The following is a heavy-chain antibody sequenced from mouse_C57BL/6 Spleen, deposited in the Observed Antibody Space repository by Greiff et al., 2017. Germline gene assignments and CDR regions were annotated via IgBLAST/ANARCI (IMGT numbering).Heavy chain of an antibody. CDR2: IYPGSGST. CDR3: ARANYDEEAWFAY. V-gene: IGHV1-55*01. J-gene: IGHJ3*01. Sequence: QVQLQQPGAELVKPGASVKMSCKASGYTFTSYWITWVKQRPGQGLEWIGDIYPGSGSTNYNEKFKSKATLTVDTSSSTAYMQLSSLTSDDSAVYYCARANYDEEAWFAYWGQGTLVTVSA. CDR1: GYTFTSYW. D-gene: IGHD2-4*01.